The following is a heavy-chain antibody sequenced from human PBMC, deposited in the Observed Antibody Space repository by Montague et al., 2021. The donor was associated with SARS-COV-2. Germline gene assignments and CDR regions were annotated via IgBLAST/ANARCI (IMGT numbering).Heavy chain of an antibody. D-gene: IGHD3-10*01. CDR1: GGSFSTYS. Sequence: SETLSLTCAVHGGSFSTYSWNWIRQPPGKGLEWIGEIHHGGSTNYNPSLKSRVTISADTSKNQFSLKLTSVAAADMAVYYCARLGDGVVPSPILGVGPYYSYYYMDVGGKGTTVTVSS. V-gene: IGHV4-34*01. CDR3: ARLGDGVVPSPILGVGPYYSYYYMDV. CDR2: IHHGGST. J-gene: IGHJ6*03.